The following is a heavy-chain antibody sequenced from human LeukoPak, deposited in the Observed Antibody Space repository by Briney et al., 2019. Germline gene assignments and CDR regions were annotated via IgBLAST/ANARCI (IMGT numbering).Heavy chain of an antibody. V-gene: IGHV3-23*01. CDR3: AKPQYYYDSSGYYSEYFQH. Sequence: GGSLRLSCAASGFTFSSYAMSWVRQAPGKGLEWVSAISGSGGSTYYADSAKGRFTISRDNSKNTLYLQMNSLRAEDTAVYYCAKPQYYYDSSGYYSEYFQHWGQGTLVTVSS. D-gene: IGHD3-22*01. J-gene: IGHJ1*01. CDR2: ISGSGGST. CDR1: GFTFSSYA.